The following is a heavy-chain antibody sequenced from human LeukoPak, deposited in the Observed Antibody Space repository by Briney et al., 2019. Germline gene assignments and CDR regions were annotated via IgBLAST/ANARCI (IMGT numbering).Heavy chain of an antibody. CDR3: ARPPFLRGYSYGF. CDR2: INPNSGGT. J-gene: IGHJ4*02. CDR1: GYTFTGYY. D-gene: IGHD5-18*01. Sequence: ASVKVSCKASGYTFTGYYMHWVRQAPGQGLEWMGWINPNSGGTNYAQKFQGRGTMTRDTSISTAYMELSRLRSDDTAVYYCARPPFLRGYSYGFWGQGTLVTVSS. V-gene: IGHV1-2*02.